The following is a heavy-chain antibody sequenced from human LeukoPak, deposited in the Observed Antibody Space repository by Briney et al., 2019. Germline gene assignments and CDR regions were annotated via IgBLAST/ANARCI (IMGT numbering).Heavy chain of an antibody. Sequence: ASVKVSCKASGYTFTSYDINWVRQATGQGLEWMGWMNPNSGNTGYAQKFQGRVTMTRNTSISTAYMELSSLRSEDTAVYYCARSTVVTRDYYYGMDVWGQGTTVTVSS. J-gene: IGHJ6*02. CDR3: ARSTVVTRDYYYGMDV. V-gene: IGHV1-8*01. CDR1: GYTFTSYD. CDR2: MNPNSGNT. D-gene: IGHD4-23*01.